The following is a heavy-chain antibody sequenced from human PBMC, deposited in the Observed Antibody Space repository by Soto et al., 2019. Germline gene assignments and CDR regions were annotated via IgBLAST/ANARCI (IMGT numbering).Heavy chain of an antibody. CDR3: AKDRWGGDSSSFDY. CDR1: GFTFSSYA. V-gene: IGHV3-23*01. CDR2: ISGSGGST. Sequence: GGSLRLSCAASGFTFSSYAMSWVRQAPGKGLEWASAISGSGGSTYYADSVKGRFTISRDNSKNTLYLQMNSLRAEDTAVYYCAKDRWGGDSSSFDYWGQGTLVTVSS. J-gene: IGHJ4*02. D-gene: IGHD6-13*01.